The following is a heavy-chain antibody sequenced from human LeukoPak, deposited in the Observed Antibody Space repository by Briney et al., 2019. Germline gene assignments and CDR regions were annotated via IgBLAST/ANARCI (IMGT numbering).Heavy chain of an antibody. J-gene: IGHJ4*02. CDR2: ISYDGSNK. Sequence: GRSLRLSCAAFGFTFSSYAMHWVRQAPGKGLEWVAVISYDGSNKYYADSVKGRFTISRDNSKNTLYLQMNSLRAEDTAVYYCARDGTDTAMVYYFDYWGQGTLVTVSS. CDR3: ARDGTDTAMVYYFDY. D-gene: IGHD5-18*01. V-gene: IGHV3-30*04. CDR1: GFTFSSYA.